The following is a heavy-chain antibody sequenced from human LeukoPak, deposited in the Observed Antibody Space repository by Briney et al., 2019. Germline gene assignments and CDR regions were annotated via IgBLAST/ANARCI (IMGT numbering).Heavy chain of an antibody. CDR2: IFHNGNS. Sequence: SETLSLTCTVSGGSISSYYWSWIRQPPGKGLEWIGYIFHNGNSNYNPSLKSRVTISVDTSKNQFSLRLSSVTAADTAVYYCARVGAPRGSSWYRIDYWGQGTLVTVSS. V-gene: IGHV4-59*01. J-gene: IGHJ4*02. CDR1: GGSISSYY. D-gene: IGHD6-13*01. CDR3: ARVGAPRGSSWYRIDY.